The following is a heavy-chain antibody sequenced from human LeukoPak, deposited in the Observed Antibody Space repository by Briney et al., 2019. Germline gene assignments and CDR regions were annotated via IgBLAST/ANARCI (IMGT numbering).Heavy chain of an antibody. CDR3: ARDTTTVVTYYYYYGMDV. J-gene: IGHJ6*02. D-gene: IGHD4-23*01. CDR2: ISAYNGNT. CDR1: GYTFTSYG. Sequence: GASVKVSCKASGYTFTSYGISWVRQAPGQGLEWMGWISAYNGNTNYAQKLQGRVTMTTDTSTSTAYMELRSLRSDDTAVYYCARDTTTVVTYYYYYGMDVWGQGTTVTVSS. V-gene: IGHV1-18*01.